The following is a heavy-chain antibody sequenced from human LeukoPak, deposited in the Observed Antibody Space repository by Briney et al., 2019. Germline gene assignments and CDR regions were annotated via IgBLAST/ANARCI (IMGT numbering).Heavy chain of an antibody. CDR1: GGSFSGYY. J-gene: IGHJ4*02. D-gene: IGHD6-6*01. CDR2: INHSGST. Sequence: SETLSLTCAVYGGSFSGYYWSWIRQPPGKGLEWIGEINHSGSTNYNPSLKSRVTISVDTSKNQFSLKLSSVTAADTAVYYCAKSRSSEARAGSNYWGQGTLVTVSS. V-gene: IGHV4-34*01. CDR3: AKSRSSEARAGSNY.